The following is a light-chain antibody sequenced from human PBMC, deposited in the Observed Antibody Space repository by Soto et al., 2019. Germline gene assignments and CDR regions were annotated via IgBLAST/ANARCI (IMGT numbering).Light chain of an antibody. CDR2: DAS. V-gene: IGKV3-11*01. CDR3: QQRGRWPS. J-gene: IGKJ4*01. Sequence: EIVLTQSPATLSLSPGERATLSCRASQSLDNYLAWYQHKPGQPPRLLIYDASTRPTDIPARFRGSVSGTDFTRTISGLVPDDFAVYCFQQRGRWPSFGGGTKVEIK. CDR1: QSLDNY.